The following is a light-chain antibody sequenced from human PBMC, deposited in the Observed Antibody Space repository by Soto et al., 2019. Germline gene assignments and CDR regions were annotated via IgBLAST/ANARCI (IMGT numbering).Light chain of an antibody. CDR1: QSRGSNF. CDR3: QLYGISPQ. CDR2: ASS. V-gene: IGKV3-20*01. J-gene: IGKJ5*01. Sequence: EIVLTQSPGTLSLSPGERATLSCKTSQSRGSNFLAWYQHKPGQAPRLLIYASSNRATGIPDTFSGSASGTDFTLTINRLETEDFAVYYCQLYGISPQFGQGTRPEIK.